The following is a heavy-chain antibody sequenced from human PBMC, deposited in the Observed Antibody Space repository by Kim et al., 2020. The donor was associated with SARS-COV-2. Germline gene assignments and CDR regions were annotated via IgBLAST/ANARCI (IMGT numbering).Heavy chain of an antibody. J-gene: IGHJ6*02. Sequence: GESLKISCKGSGYSFTSYWISWVRQMPGKGLEWMGRIDPSDSYTNYSPSFQGHVTISADKSISTAYLQWSSLKASDTAMYYCARLGYCTNGVCYGGMDVWGQGTTVTVSS. V-gene: IGHV5-10-1*01. CDR3: ARLGYCTNGVCYGGMDV. CDR2: IDPSDSYT. CDR1: GYSFTSYW. D-gene: IGHD2-8*01.